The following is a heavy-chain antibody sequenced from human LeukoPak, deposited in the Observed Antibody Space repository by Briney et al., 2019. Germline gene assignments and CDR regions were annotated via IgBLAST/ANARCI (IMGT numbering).Heavy chain of an antibody. D-gene: IGHD6-6*01. Sequence: PGGSLRLSCAASGFTFSSYAMSWVRQAPGKGLEWVSAISGSGGSTYYADSVKGRFTISRDNSKNTLYLQMNSLRAEDTAVYYCAKDEVRSAARPWGHYYYYGMDVWGQGTTVTVSS. CDR2: ISGSGGST. J-gene: IGHJ6*02. CDR1: GFTFSSYA. V-gene: IGHV3-23*01. CDR3: AKDEVRSAARPWGHYYYYGMDV.